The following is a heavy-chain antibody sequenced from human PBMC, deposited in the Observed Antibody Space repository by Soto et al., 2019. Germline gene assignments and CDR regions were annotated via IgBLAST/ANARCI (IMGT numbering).Heavy chain of an antibody. J-gene: IGHJ4*02. V-gene: IGHV4-34*01. CDR3: ARGESSLLLDC. CDR1: GGSFSGYY. CDR2: INHSGST. D-gene: IGHD2-8*02. Sequence: SQTLSLPCAVDGGSFSGYYCSWIRQTPGKGLEWIGEINHSGSTNYNPSLKSRVTISVDTSKNQFSLKLSSVTAADTAVYYCARGESSLLLDCWGQGVLVTVSS.